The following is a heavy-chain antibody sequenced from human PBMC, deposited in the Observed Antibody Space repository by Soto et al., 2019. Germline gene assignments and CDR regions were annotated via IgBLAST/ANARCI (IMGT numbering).Heavy chain of an antibody. D-gene: IGHD2-2*01. CDR3: ARDPGFNVVVPADYYYYGMDV. V-gene: IGHV3-21*01. CDR2: ISSSSSYI. CDR1: GFTFSSYS. Sequence: EVQLVESGGGLVKPGGSLRLSCAASGFTFSSYSMNWVRQAPGKGLEWVSSISSSSSYIYYADSVKGRFTISRDNAKNSLYLQMNSLRAEDTAVYYCARDPGFNVVVPADYYYYGMDVWGQGTTVTVSS. J-gene: IGHJ6*02.